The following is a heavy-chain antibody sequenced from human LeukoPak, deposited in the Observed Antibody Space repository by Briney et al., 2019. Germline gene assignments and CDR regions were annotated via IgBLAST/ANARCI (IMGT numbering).Heavy chain of an antibody. CDR3: ARTNFDWLLSFDY. CDR1: GYTFTGYY. Sequence: ASLRVSCKPSGYTFTGYYMHWVRQAPGQGLECMGWINPNSGGTNYAQKLQGRVTMTRDTSISTSYMELSRLRSADTAVYYCARTNFDWLLSFDYWGQGTLVTVSS. CDR2: INPNSGGT. J-gene: IGHJ4*02. V-gene: IGHV1-2*02. D-gene: IGHD3-9*01.